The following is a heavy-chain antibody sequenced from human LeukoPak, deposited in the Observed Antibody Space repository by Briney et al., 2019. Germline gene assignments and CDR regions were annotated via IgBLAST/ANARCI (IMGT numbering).Heavy chain of an antibody. CDR2: IYYSGHT. V-gene: IGHV4-31*03. J-gene: IGHJ5*02. Sequence: PSGTLSLTCTVSGASISSEGYYWSWIRQHPGEGLELIGFIYYSGHTYYNPSLKSRVSISLDASKSQISLKLSSATAADTAIYYCATIRTGANWYDPWGQGTLVTVSS. CDR1: GASISSEGYY. CDR3: ATIRTGANWYDP. D-gene: IGHD1-1*01.